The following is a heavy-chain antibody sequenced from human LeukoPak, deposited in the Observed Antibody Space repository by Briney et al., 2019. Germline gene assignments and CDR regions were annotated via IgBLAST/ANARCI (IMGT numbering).Heavy chain of an antibody. CDR2: ISYDGSKK. Sequence: GRSLRLSCAASGFTFSTYSMHWVRQAPGKGLEWVAIISYDGSKKYYADSVKGRLTISRDNSKNTLFLQMNSLRPEDTAVYYCARDLKTDYWGQGALVTVSS. CDR1: GFTFSTYS. V-gene: IGHV3-30*04. CDR3: ARDLKTDY. J-gene: IGHJ4*02.